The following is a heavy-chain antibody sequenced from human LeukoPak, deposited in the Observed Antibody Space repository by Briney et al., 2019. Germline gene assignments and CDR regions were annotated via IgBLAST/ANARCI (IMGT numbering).Heavy chain of an antibody. CDR3: AKRGVVIRVILVGFHKEAYYFDS. Sequence: GGSLRLSCAASGFTFSSYAMTWVRQAPGKGLEWVSTINGGGTSRYYADSVKGRFTISRDNPKNTLYLQMNSLRAEDTAVYFCAKRGVVIRVILVGFHKEAYYFDSWGQGAPVTVSS. V-gene: IGHV3-23*01. J-gene: IGHJ4*02. CDR2: INGGGTSR. CDR1: GFTFSSYA. D-gene: IGHD3-22*01.